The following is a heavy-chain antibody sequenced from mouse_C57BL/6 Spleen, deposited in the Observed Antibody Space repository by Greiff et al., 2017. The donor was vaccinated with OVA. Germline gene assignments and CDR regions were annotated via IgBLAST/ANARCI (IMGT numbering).Heavy chain of an antibody. CDR1: GYTFTSYW. CDR2: IHPNSGST. D-gene: IGHD2-5*01. V-gene: IGHV1-64*01. Sequence: QVQLKQPGAELVKPGASVKLSCKASGYTFTSYWMHWVKQRPGQGLEWIGMIHPNSGSTNYNEKFKSKATLTVDKSSSTAYMQLSSLTSEDSAVYYCARWYYSNYVPSWFAYWGQGTLVTVSA. J-gene: IGHJ3*01. CDR3: ARWYYSNYVPSWFAY.